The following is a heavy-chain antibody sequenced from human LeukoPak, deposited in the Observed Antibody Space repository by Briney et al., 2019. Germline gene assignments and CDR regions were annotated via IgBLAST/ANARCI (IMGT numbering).Heavy chain of an antibody. V-gene: IGHV4-4*02. D-gene: IGHD3-22*01. CDR2: IYHSGST. CDR1: GGSISSSNW. Sequence: PSGTLSLTCAVSGGSISSSNWWSWVRQPPGKGLEWIGEIYHSGSTNYNPSLKSRVTISVDKSKNQFSLKLSSVTAADTAVYYCARAEYYYDSSGVYDYWGQGTLVTVSS. J-gene: IGHJ4*02. CDR3: ARAEYYYDSSGVYDY.